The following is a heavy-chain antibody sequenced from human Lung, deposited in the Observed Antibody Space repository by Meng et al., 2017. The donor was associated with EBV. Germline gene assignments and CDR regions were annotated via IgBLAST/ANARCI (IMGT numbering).Heavy chain of an antibody. V-gene: IGHV1-8*01. CDR2: MNPNRGTT. D-gene: IGHD6-19*01. J-gene: IGHJ4*02. CDR3: ATGVADFEY. CDR1: GYTFTSYD. Sequence: QGHLGQFGAGVKKPGASVKVSCKASGYTFTSYDINWVRQGTGQGLEWMGWMNPNRGTTGYAQKFQGRVTMTRNISKSTAYMDLSSLRSEDTAVYYCATGVADFEYWGQGTLVTVSS.